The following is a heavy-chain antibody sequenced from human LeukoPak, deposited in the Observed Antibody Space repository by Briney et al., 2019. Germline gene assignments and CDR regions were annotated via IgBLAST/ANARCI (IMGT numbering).Heavy chain of an antibody. CDR3: ARERGSYYFDY. Sequence: PGGSLRLSCAASGFTFGPYWMHWVRQAPGKGLVWVSRIKSDGSTTHYADSVKGRFTISRDNAKNTLYLQMNSLRAEDTAVYYCARERGSYYFDYWGQGTLLTVSS. J-gene: IGHJ4*02. V-gene: IGHV3-74*01. CDR2: IKSDGSTT. D-gene: IGHD1-26*01. CDR1: GFTFGPYW.